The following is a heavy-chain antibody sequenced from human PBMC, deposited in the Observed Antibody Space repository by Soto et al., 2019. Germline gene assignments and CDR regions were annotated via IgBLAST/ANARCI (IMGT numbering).Heavy chain of an antibody. CDR3: ATGAPILGMTMIVVVIPRYFDY. CDR2: FDPEDGET. V-gene: IGHV1-24*01. J-gene: IGHJ4*02. D-gene: IGHD3-22*01. Sequence: ASVKVSCKVSGYTLTELSMHWVRQAPGKGLEWMGGFDPEDGETIYAQKFQGRVTMTEDTSTDTAYMELSSLRSEDTAVYYCATGAPILGMTMIVVVIPRYFDYWGQGTLVTVSS. CDR1: GYTLTELS.